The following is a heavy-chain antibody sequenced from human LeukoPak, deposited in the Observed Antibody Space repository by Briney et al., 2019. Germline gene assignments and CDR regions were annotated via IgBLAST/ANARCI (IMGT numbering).Heavy chain of an antibody. CDR3: ARGSNSPDY. D-gene: IGHD4-23*01. J-gene: IGHJ4*02. CDR1: GDFISSYY. CDR2: IYYSGST. V-gene: IGHV4-59*01. Sequence: PSETLSLTCTVSGDFISSYYWSWIRQPPGKGLEWIGYIYYSGSTTYNPSLKSRVTISVDTSKNQFSLKLTYVTAADSAVYFCARGSNSPDYWRQGTLVTVSS.